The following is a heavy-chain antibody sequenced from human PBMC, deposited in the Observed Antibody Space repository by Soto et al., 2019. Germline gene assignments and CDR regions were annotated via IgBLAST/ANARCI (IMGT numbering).Heavy chain of an antibody. J-gene: IGHJ6*03. D-gene: IGHD2-2*02. V-gene: IGHV1-18*01. Sequence: ASVKVSCKASGYTFTSYGISWVRQAPGQGLEWMGWISAYNGNTNYAQKLQGRVTMTTDTSTSTAYMELRSLRSDDTAVYYCAILRDIVVVPAAIPFSYYYYYMDVWGKGTTVTVSS. CDR3: AILRDIVVVPAAIPFSYYYYYMDV. CDR1: GYTFTSYG. CDR2: ISAYNGNT.